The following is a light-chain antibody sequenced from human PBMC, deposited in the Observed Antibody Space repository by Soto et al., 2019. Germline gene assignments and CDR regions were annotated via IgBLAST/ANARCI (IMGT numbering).Light chain of an antibody. CDR1: QGISSY. CDR2: AVS. V-gene: IGKV1-9*01. J-gene: IGKJ4*01. CDR3: QQLKSYRLT. Sequence: DIQLTQSPSFLSASVGDRVTITCRASQGISSYFAWYQQKPWKAPKLMIYAVSTLQSGVPSRFSSSASGTEFTLTISRLQTEAFATYSCQQLKSYRLTFGGGTKVEIK.